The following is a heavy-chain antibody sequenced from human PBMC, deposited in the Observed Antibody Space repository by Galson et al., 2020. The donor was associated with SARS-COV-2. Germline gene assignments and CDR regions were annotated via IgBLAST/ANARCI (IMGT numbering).Heavy chain of an antibody. D-gene: IGHD6-6*01. Sequence: GWPLRLSCAASGLTFSDYPVSWVRQAPGKGLDWVPAISISGGRTYYPASAKGRFTTSRDNSKNTLSLQMNSLGADDTAIYYCAKARSSSSAWGYSMDVWGKGTTVTVSS. V-gene: IGHV3-23*01. CDR2: ISISGGRT. CDR3: AKARSSSSAWGYSMDV. J-gene: IGHJ6*04. CDR1: GLTFSDYP.